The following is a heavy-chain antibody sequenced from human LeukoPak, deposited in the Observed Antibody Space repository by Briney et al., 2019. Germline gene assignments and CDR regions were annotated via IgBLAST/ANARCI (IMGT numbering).Heavy chain of an antibody. CDR2: IYHSGST. Sequence: PSETLSLTCAVSGGSISSSNWWSWVRQPPGKGLEWIGEIYHSGSTNYNPSLKSRVTISVDTSKNQFSLKLSSVTAADTAVYYCARWDSSGRWAFDIWGQGTMVTVSS. CDR3: ARWDSSGRWAFDI. D-gene: IGHD6-19*01. V-gene: IGHV4-4*02. CDR1: GGSISSSNW. J-gene: IGHJ3*02.